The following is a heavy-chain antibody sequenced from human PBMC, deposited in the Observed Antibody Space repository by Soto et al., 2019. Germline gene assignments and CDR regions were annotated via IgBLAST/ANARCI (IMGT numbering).Heavy chain of an antibody. J-gene: IGHJ6*02. Sequence: SETLSLTCTVSGTPINSADFYWTLIRQPPGKGLEWIGYIYYSGTTFHNPSLRSRISMSVDTSKNQFSLRLNSVTAADTAVYYCARGYDFAGFSPYGLDVWGQGTTVTVSS. CDR3: ARGYDFAGFSPYGLDV. V-gene: IGHV4-30-4*01. CDR1: GTPINSADFY. CDR2: IYYSGTT. D-gene: IGHD3-3*01.